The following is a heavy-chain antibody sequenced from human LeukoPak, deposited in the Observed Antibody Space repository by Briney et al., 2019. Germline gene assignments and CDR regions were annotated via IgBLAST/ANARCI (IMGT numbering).Heavy chain of an antibody. D-gene: IGHD3-22*01. J-gene: IGHJ4*02. CDR2: ISSSSSTI. CDR3: ARDYYDSSVSPGTDY. V-gene: IGHV3-48*01. Sequence: VGSLRLSCAASGFTFSSYSMNWVRQAPGKGLEWVSYISSSSSTIYYADSVKGRFTISRDTDKNSLYLQMNSLRAEDTAVYYCARDYYDSSVSPGTDYWGQGTLVTVSS. CDR1: GFTFSSYS.